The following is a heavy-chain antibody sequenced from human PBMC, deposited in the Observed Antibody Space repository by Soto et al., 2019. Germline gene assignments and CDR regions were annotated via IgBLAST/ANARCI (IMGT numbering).Heavy chain of an antibody. CDR3: PRESHDSLTGPPWVWYFDL. J-gene: IGHJ2*01. D-gene: IGHD3-9*01. Sequence: QVQLQQWGAGPLRPLETLSLTCGVSGGSFSGYYWAWIRQSPGKGLEWIGEINDRASINYNPSLKSRVSISLDTSKNHYSLNLRAVTATDTAVYYCPRESHDSLTGPPWVWYFDLWGRGTLVTVSS. V-gene: IGHV4-34*01. CDR1: GGSFSGYY. CDR2: INDRASI.